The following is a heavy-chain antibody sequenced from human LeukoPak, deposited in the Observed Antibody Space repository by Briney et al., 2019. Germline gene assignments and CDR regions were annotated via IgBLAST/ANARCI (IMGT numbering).Heavy chain of an antibody. V-gene: IGHV1-8*01. J-gene: IGHJ1*01. Sequence: ASVKVSCKASGYTFTSYDINWVRQATGQGLEWMGRMNPNNGNTDYAQKFQGRVTLTRNTSISTAYMELSSLRSEDKAMYYCTRGGRVAGTQKYFQHWGQGTLVTVSS. CDR2: MNPNNGNT. CDR1: GYTFTSYD. D-gene: IGHD6-19*01. CDR3: TRGGRVAGTQKYFQH.